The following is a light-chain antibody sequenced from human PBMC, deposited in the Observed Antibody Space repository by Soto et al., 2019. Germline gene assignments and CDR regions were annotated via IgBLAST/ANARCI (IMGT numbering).Light chain of an antibody. V-gene: IGKV3D-15*01. CDR1: QSVTSN. CDR3: QHYNNWPPVVT. Sequence: EAVVTQFPATLSVSPGERATLSCRASQSVTSNLAWYQQRPGQAPRLLIYGTSTRATGIPARFSGSESGTEFTLTISSLQSEDFAIYYCQHYNNWPPVVTFGQGTKVEIK. J-gene: IGKJ1*01. CDR2: GTS.